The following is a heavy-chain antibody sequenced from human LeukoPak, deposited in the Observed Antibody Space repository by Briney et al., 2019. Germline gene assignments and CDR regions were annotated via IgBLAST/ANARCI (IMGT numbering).Heavy chain of an antibody. V-gene: IGHV3-15*01. Sequence: ETLSLTCAVYGGSFSGYYWSWIRQPPGKGLEWIGRIKSKTDGGTTDYAAPVKGRFTISRDDSRNTLYLQMNSLKTEDTAVYYCTTGAVAGPYYYGMDVWGKGTTVTVSS. CDR1: GGSFSGYY. CDR3: TTGAVAGPYYYGMDV. J-gene: IGHJ6*04. D-gene: IGHD6-19*01. CDR2: IKSKTDGGTT.